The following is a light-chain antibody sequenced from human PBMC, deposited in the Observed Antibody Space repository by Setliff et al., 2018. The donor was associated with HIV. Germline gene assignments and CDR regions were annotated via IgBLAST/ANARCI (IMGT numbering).Light chain of an antibody. V-gene: IGLV1-44*01. CDR2: NND. CDR1: HSNIGSNT. Sequence: QSVLTQPPSTSGTPGHRVIISCSGSHSNIGSNTVNWFQQLPGTAPKLLIYNNDQRPSGVPDRFSGSKSGTSASLAISGLQSEDEAEYYCAAWDVGLNAFYVIGTGTKVTVL. J-gene: IGLJ1*01. CDR3: AAWDVGLNAFYV.